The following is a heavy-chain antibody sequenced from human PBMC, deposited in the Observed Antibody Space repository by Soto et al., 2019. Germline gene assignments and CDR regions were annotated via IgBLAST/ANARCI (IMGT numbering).Heavy chain of an antibody. CDR1: GFTFSNYG. Sequence: GGSLRLSCAASGFTFSNYGMHWLRQAPGKGLEWVAVIWYDGGTKYYADSVKGRFTVSRDNSKNTLYLQMDSLRAEDTAVYSCARAKFLEWFPTPTSWFDPWGQGTLVTVSS. CDR3: ARAKFLEWFPTPTSWFDP. J-gene: IGHJ5*02. D-gene: IGHD3-3*01. CDR2: IWYDGGTK. V-gene: IGHV3-33*01.